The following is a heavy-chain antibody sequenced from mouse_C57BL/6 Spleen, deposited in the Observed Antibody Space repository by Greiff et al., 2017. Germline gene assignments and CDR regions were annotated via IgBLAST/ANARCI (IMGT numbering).Heavy chain of an antibody. J-gene: IGHJ2*01. V-gene: IGHV5-12*01. CDR1: GFTFSDYY. CDR3: ARQYYGNLYYFDY. Sequence: EVMLVESGGGLVQPGGSLKLSCAASGFTFSDYYMYWVRQTPEKRLEWVAYISNGGGSTYYPDTVKGRFTISRDNAKNTLYLQMSRLKSEDTAMYYCARQYYGNLYYFDYWGQGTTLTVSS. D-gene: IGHD2-1*01. CDR2: ISNGGGST.